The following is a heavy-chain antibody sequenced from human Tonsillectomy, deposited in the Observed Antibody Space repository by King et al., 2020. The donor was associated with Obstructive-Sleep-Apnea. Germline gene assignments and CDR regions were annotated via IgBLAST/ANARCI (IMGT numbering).Heavy chain of an antibody. CDR3: ARRPGLRDRRNRENNMFDS. CDR1: GYNFANYW. CDR2: IYPGDSDT. D-gene: IGHD1-14*01. Sequence: VQLVQSGAEVKKTGESLKITCEASGYNFANYWVGWVRQMPGKGLEWMGVIYPGDSDTTYSPSFQGQVTIAVDKYTNTAYLPWSSRRASETGMYFCARRPGLRDRRNRENNMFDSWGQGTQVTVSS. V-gene: IGHV5-51*01. J-gene: IGHJ5*01.